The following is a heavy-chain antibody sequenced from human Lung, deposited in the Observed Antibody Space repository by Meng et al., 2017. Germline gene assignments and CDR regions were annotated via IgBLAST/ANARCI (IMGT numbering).Heavy chain of an antibody. CDR2: INHSGST. V-gene: IGHV4-34*01. Sequence: QVQLPQWGAELLKPSETLSRTCVVSGGSFSDYYWSWIRQPPGKGLEWIGEINHSGSTNYNPSLESRATISVDTSQNNLSLKLSSVPAADSAVYYCARGPTTMAHDFDYWGQGTLVTVSS. J-gene: IGHJ4*02. D-gene: IGHD4-11*01. CDR1: GGSFSDYY. CDR3: ARGPTTMAHDFDY.